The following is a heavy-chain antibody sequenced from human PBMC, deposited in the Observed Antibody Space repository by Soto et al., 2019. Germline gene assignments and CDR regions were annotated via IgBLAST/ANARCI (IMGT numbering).Heavy chain of an antibody. Sequence: PSETLSLTCTASGAYISSYYWSRIRQTPGKGLEWIGYIYYSGSTNYNPSLKSRVTISVDTSKNQFSLRLSSVTAADTAVYYCARGYCSGGSCYRFKFDYWGQGTLVTVSS. CDR3: ARGYCSGGSCYRFKFDY. J-gene: IGHJ4*02. CDR2: IYYSGST. V-gene: IGHV4-59*01. D-gene: IGHD2-15*01. CDR1: GAYISSYY.